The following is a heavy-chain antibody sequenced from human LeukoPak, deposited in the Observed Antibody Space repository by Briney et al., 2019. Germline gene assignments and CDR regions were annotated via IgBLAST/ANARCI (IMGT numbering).Heavy chain of an antibody. J-gene: IGHJ4*02. V-gene: IGHV4-39*07. CDR1: GGSISSSSYY. CDR3: ARGAGIAAAGRY. D-gene: IGHD6-13*01. CDR2: IYYSGST. Sequence: SETLSLTCTVSGGSISSSSYYWGWIRQPPGKGLEWIGSIYYSGSTYYNPSLKSRVTISVDTSKNQFSLKLSSVTAADTAVYYCARGAGIAAAGRYWGQGTLVTVSS.